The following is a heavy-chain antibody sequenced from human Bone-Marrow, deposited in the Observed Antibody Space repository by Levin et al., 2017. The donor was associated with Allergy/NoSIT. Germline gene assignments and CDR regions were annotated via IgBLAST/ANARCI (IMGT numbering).Heavy chain of an antibody. CDR1: GGSFSGYY. Sequence: SETLSLTCTVYGGSFSGYYWTWIRQSPGKGLEWIGEINHSGSTTYNPSLTSRVTISVDTSKNQFSLTLRSVTAADTAVYYWARVPNYYCSGSIYYFDHWGQGTLVTVSS. D-gene: IGHD3-10*01. J-gene: IGHJ4*02. V-gene: IGHV4-34*01. CDR2: INHSGST. CDR3: ARVPNYYCSGSIYYFDH.